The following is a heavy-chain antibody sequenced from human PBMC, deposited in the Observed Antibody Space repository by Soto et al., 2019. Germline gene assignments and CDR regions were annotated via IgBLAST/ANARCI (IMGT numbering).Heavy chain of an antibody. CDR3: ARDAAAAPVDY. D-gene: IGHD6-13*01. Sequence: SETLSLTCTVSGGSISTYYWNWIRQPPGKGLESIGYIYYSGSANYSPSLKSRVTISVDTSKNQFSLKLSSVTAADTAVYYCARDAAAAPVDYWGQGTLVTVSS. CDR1: GGSISTYY. CDR2: IYYSGSA. J-gene: IGHJ4*02. V-gene: IGHV4-59*12.